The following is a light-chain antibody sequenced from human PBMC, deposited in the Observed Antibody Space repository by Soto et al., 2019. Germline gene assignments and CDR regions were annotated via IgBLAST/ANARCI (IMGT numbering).Light chain of an antibody. CDR1: SSDVGGYNF. J-gene: IGLJ2*01. CDR3: SSFIGCSALRVI. V-gene: IGLV2-14*03. CDR2: DVS. Sequence: QSALTQPASVSGSPGQSITISCTGSSSDVGGYNFVSWYQQHPGKAPRLMIYDVSDRPSGVSNRFSGSKSGNMASLTISGLQAEDEADYYCSSFIGCSALRVIFGGGTKVTVL.